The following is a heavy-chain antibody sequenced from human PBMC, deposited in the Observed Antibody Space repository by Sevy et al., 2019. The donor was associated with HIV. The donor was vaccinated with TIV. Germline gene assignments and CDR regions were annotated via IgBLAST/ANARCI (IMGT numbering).Heavy chain of an antibody. Sequence: GGSLRLSCAASGFSLNTYWMSWVRQAPGKGLEWVANIKQDGSVTYYVDSVKGRFTISRDNARNFLYLQRNSLGAEDTARYYCVRAVAADGNFWGQGTLVTVSS. CDR2: IKQDGSVT. D-gene: IGHD6-13*01. V-gene: IGHV3-7*01. CDR1: GFSLNTYW. CDR3: VRAVAADGNF. J-gene: IGHJ4*02.